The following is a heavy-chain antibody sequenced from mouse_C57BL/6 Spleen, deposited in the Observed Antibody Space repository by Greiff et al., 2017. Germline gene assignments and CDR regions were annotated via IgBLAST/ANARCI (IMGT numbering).Heavy chain of an antibody. Sequence: EVQLQESGPVLARPGASVKMSCKTSGYTFTSYWMHWVKQRPGQGLEWIGAIYPGNSDTSYNQKFKGKAKLTAVTSASTAYMELSSLTNEDSAVYYCTRSSYGNWFAYWGQGTLVTVSA. CDR1: GYTFTSYW. D-gene: IGHD2-1*01. CDR3: TRSSYGNWFAY. J-gene: IGHJ3*01. V-gene: IGHV1-5*01. CDR2: IYPGNSDT.